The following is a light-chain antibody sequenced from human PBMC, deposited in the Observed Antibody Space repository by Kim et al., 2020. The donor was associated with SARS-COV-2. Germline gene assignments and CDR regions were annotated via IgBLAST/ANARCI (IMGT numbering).Light chain of an antibody. CDR1: KYIGDY. CDR2: TAS. Sequence: DIQMTQSPFPLSASVGDTVTITCRASKYIGDYISWFQHKPGKAPNLLIYTASTLQNGVPSRFSASGSGKEFTLAISGVQPEDSATYYCLQTFNMPVTFGQGTRLEIK. CDR3: LQTFNMPVT. V-gene: IGKV1-39*01. J-gene: IGKJ5*01.